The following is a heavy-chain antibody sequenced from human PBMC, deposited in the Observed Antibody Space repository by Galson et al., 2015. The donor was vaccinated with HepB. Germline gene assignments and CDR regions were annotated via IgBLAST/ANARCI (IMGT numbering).Heavy chain of an antibody. CDR2: INPSGGST. V-gene: IGHV1-46*01. J-gene: IGHJ6*02. CDR3: ARDFVAAAGTKYYYYGMDV. CDR1: GYTFTSYY. Sequence: SVKVSCKASGYTFTSYYMHWVRQAPGQGLEWMGIINPSGGSTSYAQKFQGRVTMTRDTSTSTVYMELSSLRSEDTAVYYCARDFVAAAGTKYYYYGMDVWGQGTTATVSS. D-gene: IGHD6-13*01.